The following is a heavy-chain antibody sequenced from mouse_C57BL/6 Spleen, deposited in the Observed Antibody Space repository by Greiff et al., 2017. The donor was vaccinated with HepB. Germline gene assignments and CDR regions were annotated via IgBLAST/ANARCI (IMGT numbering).Heavy chain of an antibody. D-gene: IGHD2-5*01. CDR2: INPYNGDT. Sequence: VQLQQSGPELVKPGDSVKISCKASGYSFTGYFMNWVMQSHGKSLEWIGRINPYNGDTFYNQKFKGKATLTVDKSSSTAHMELRSLTSEDSAVYYCARSYSRGFFDYWGQGTTLTVSS. V-gene: IGHV1-20*01. J-gene: IGHJ2*01. CDR1: GYSFTGYF. CDR3: ARSYSRGFFDY.